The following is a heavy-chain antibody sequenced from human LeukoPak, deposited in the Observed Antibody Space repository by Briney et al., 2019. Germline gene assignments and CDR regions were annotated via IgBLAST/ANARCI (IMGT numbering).Heavy chain of an antibody. Sequence: ASVKVSCKASGYIFTSYGISWVRQAPGQGLEWMGWISAYNGNTNYAQKLQGRVTMTTDTSTSTAYMELRSLRSDDTAVYYCARSRNGHDILTGYYSPFDYWGQGTLVTVSS. V-gene: IGHV1-18*01. CDR2: ISAYNGNT. J-gene: IGHJ4*02. CDR1: GYIFTSYG. D-gene: IGHD3-9*01. CDR3: ARSRNGHDILTGYYSPFDY.